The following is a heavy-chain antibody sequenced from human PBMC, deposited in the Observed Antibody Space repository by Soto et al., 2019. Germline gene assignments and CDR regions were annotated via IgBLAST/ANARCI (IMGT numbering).Heavy chain of an antibody. CDR2: IYSGGST. Sequence: GGSLRLSCAASGFTVSSNYMSWVRQAPGKGLEWVSVIYSGGSTYYADSVKGRFTISRDNSKNTLYLQMNSLRAEDTAVYYCARSYYDILTGYSIFDYWGQGTLVTVSS. J-gene: IGHJ4*02. D-gene: IGHD3-9*01. CDR3: ARSYYDILTGYSIFDY. CDR1: GFTVSSNY. V-gene: IGHV3-53*01.